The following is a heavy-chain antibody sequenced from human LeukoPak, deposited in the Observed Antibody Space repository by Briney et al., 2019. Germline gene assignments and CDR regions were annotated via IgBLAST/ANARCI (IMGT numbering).Heavy chain of an antibody. CDR3: AKERGIVVVPAALDAFDI. D-gene: IGHD2-2*01. J-gene: IGHJ3*02. CDR2: ISGSGGST. Sequence: GGSLRLSCAASGFTFSSYAMSWVRQAPGKGLEWVSAISGSGGSTYYADSVKGRFTISRDKSKNTLYLQMNSLRAEDTAVYYCAKERGIVVVPAALDAFDIWGQGTMVTVSS. CDR1: GFTFSSYA. V-gene: IGHV3-23*01.